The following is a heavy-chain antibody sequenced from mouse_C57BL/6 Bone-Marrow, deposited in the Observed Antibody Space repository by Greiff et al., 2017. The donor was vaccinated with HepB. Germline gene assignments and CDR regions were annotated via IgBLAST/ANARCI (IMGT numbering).Heavy chain of an antibody. CDR2: IYPGDGDT. V-gene: IGHV1-80*01. CDR1: GYAFSSYW. CDR3: ARHEGGGRGDFDY. Sequence: LVESGAELVKPGASVKISCKASGYAFSSYWMNWVKQRPGKGLEWIGQIYPGDGDTNYNGKFKGKATLTADKSSSTAYMQLSSLTSEDSAVYFCARHEGGGRGDFDYWGQGTTLTVSS. J-gene: IGHJ2*01. D-gene: IGHD3-3*01.